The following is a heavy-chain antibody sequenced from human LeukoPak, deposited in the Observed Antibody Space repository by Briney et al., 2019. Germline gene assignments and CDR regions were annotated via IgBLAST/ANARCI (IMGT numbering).Heavy chain of an antibody. D-gene: IGHD4-11*01. V-gene: IGHV3-21*01. CDR3: ARGGTTRGDY. CDR1: GFTFSSYS. CDR2: ITSSSSYI. J-gene: IGHJ4*02. Sequence: PGGSLRLSCAASGFTFSSYSMNWVRQAPGKGLEWVSSITSSSSYIYYADSVKGRFTISRDNAKNSLYLQMNSLRAEDTAVCYCARGGTTRGDYWGQGALVTVSS.